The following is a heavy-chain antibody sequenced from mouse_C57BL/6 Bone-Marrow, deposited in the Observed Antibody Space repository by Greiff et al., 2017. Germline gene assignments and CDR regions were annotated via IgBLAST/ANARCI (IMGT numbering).Heavy chain of an antibody. V-gene: IGHV1-15*01. Sequence: VKLMESGAELVRPGASVTLSCKASGYTFTDYEMHWVKQTPVHGLEWIGAIDPETGGTAYNEKFKGKAILTADKSSSTAYMELRSLTSEDSAVYYGTRETWYFDVWGTGTTVTVTA. CDR1: GYTFTDYE. CDR2: IDPETGGT. J-gene: IGHJ1*03. CDR3: TRETWYFDV.